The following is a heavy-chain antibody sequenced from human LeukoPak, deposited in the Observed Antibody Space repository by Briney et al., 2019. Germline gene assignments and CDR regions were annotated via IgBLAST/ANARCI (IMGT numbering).Heavy chain of an antibody. Sequence: GGSLRLSCEASGFSFSSHAMQWVRQAPGKGLEWVSAISGSGGSTYYADSVKGRFTLSRDDSRNTVYLQLNNLRVEDTAIYYCAKANWVSNADAVWWGQGTQVTVSS. V-gene: IGHV3-23*01. D-gene: IGHD1-1*01. CDR2: ISGSGGST. J-gene: IGHJ4*02. CDR1: GFSFSSHA. CDR3: AKANWVSNADAVW.